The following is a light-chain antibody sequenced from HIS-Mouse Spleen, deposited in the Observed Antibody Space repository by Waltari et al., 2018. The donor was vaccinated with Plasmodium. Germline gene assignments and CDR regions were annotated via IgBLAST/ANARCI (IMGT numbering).Light chain of an antibody. CDR2: DVS. J-gene: IGLJ2*01. V-gene: IGLV2-11*01. CDR1: SSDVSGYNY. CDR3: CSYAGSYTLV. Sequence: QPALTQPRPVSGSPRQSVPISCTATSSDVSGYNYVACYQQHPGKAPKAMIYDVSKRPSGVPDRFSGSKSGNTASLTISGLQAEDEADYYCCSYAGSYTLVFGGGTKLTVL.